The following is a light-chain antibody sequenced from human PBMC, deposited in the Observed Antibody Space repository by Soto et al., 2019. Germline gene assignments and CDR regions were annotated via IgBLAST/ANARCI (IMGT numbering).Light chain of an antibody. Sequence: QSVLTQPPSVSAAPGQMVTISCSGSNSNIGSNSVSWYQQLPGTAPKLLIYDNDKRPSEIPDRFSGSRSGTSATLGIAGLQTGDEADYYCGTWDSSLDAGVFGGGTKLTVL. CDR3: GTWDSSLDAGV. CDR2: DND. CDR1: NSNIGSNS. J-gene: IGLJ2*01. V-gene: IGLV1-51*01.